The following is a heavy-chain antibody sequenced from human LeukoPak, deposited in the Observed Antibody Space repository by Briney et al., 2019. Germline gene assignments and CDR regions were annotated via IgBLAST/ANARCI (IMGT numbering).Heavy chain of an antibody. J-gene: IGHJ3*02. CDR1: GGSISSYY. CDR3: ARVIAAAGINAFDI. CDR2: IYYSGST. V-gene: IGHV4-59*08. D-gene: IGHD6-13*01. Sequence: SEALSLTCTVSGGSISSYYWSWIRQPPGKGLVWIGYIYYSGSTNYNPSLKSRVTISVDTSKNQFSLKLSSVTAADTAVYYCARVIAAAGINAFDIWGQGTMVTVSS.